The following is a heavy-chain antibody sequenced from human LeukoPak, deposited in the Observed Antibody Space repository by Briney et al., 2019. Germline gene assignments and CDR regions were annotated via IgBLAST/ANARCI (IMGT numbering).Heavy chain of an antibody. CDR3: ARDLTGITISYGMDV. D-gene: IGHD3-9*01. J-gene: IGHJ6*02. CDR2: IYYSGST. Sequence: SETLSLTCTVSGGSISSYYWSWIRQPPGKGLEWIGYIYYSGSTNYNPSLKSRVTISVDTSKTQSSLKLSSVTAADTAVYYCARDLTGITISYGMDVWGQGTTVTVSS. CDR1: GGSISSYY. V-gene: IGHV4-59*01.